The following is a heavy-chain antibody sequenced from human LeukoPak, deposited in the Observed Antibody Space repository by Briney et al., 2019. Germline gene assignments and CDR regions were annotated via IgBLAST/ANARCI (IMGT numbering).Heavy chain of an antibody. CDR1: GFTFSSYS. D-gene: IGHD2/OR15-2a*01. V-gene: IGHV3-48*02. Sequence: QTGGSLRLSCEASGFTFSSYSMNWVRQAPGKGLEWVSCISSSSSTIYYADSVKGRFTISRVNAKNSLYLQMNSLRDEDTAVYYCAKASSNYFYYFEYWGQGTLVTVSS. J-gene: IGHJ4*02. CDR3: AKASSNYFYYFEY. CDR2: ISSSSSTI.